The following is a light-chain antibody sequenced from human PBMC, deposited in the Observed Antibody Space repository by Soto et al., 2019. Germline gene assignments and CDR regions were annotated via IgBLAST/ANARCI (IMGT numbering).Light chain of an antibody. Sequence: QAVVTQEPSFSVSPGGTVTLTCGLSSGSVSTSYYPSWYQQTPGQAPRTLIYSTNTRSSGVPDRFSGSILGNKAALTITGAQADEESDYYCVLYMGSGIQGWVFGGGTKLTVL. CDR1: SGSVSTSYY. J-gene: IGLJ3*02. V-gene: IGLV8-61*01. CDR3: VLYMGSGIQGWV. CDR2: STN.